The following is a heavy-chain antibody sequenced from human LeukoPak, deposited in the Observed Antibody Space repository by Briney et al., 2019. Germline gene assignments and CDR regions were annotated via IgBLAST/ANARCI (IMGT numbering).Heavy chain of an antibody. CDR3: ASPIVGATNHPIDY. D-gene: IGHD1-26*01. J-gene: IGHJ4*02. Sequence: PGGSLRLSCAASGFTFSSYAMHWVRQAPGKGLEWVAVISYDGSNKYYADSVKGRFTISRDNSKNTLYLQMNSLRAEDTAVYYCASPIVGATNHPIDYWGQGTLVTVSS. V-gene: IGHV3-30*04. CDR1: GFTFSSYA. CDR2: ISYDGSNK.